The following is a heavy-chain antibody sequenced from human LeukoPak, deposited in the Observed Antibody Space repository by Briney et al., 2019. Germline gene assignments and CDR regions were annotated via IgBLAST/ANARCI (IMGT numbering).Heavy chain of an antibody. D-gene: IGHD3-22*01. CDR2: IIPIFGTA. CDR1: GGTFSSYA. Sequence: SVKVSCEASGGTFSSYAISWVRQAPGQGLEWMGGIIPIFGTANYAQKFQGRVTITTDESTSTAYMELSSLRSEDTAVYYCARGLIQDSSGYYVRAFDIWGQGTMVTVSS. CDR3: ARGLIQDSSGYYVRAFDI. J-gene: IGHJ3*02. V-gene: IGHV1-69*05.